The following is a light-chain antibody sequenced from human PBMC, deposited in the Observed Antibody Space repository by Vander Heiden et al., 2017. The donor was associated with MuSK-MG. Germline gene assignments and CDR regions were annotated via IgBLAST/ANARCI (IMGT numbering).Light chain of an antibody. Sequence: EIVLTPSPGPLSLSPGERATLSCRASQSVSSSYLAWYQQKPGQAPRLLIYGASSRATGIPDRFSGSGSGTDFTLTISRLEPEDFAVYYCQQYGSSSWTFGQGTKVEIK. J-gene: IGKJ1*01. CDR1: QSVSSSY. V-gene: IGKV3-20*01. CDR2: GAS. CDR3: QQYGSSSWT.